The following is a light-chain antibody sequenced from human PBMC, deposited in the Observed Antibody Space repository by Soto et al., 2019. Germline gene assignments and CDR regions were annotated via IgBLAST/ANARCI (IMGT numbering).Light chain of an antibody. J-gene: IGKJ5*01. CDR2: TAS. CDR1: QTISRW. Sequence: DIQMTQSPSTLSASVGDTVTITCRASQTISRWLAWYQQKPGKAPRLLIYTASTLESGVPSRFSASGSGTEFTLTISSLHPDDFATYYCQQYSAAFGQGTRLEIK. V-gene: IGKV1-5*01. CDR3: QQYSAA.